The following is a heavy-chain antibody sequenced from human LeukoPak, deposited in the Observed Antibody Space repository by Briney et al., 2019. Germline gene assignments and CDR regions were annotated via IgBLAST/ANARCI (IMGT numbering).Heavy chain of an antibody. CDR1: GFTFSSYG. V-gene: IGHV3-33*01. Sequence: SGRSLRLSCAASGFTFSSYGMHWVRQAPGKGLEWVAVIWYDGSNKYYADSVKGRFTISRDNSKNTVYLQMNSLRAEDTAVYYCARDLGSGWYGDIWGQGTMVTVSS. D-gene: IGHD6-19*01. CDR2: IWYDGSNK. J-gene: IGHJ3*02. CDR3: ARDLGSGWYGDI.